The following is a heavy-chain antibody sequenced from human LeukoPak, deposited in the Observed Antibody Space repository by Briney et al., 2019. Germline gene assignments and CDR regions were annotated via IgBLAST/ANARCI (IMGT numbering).Heavy chain of an antibody. V-gene: IGHV4-59*08. D-gene: IGHD6-19*01. J-gene: IGHJ4*02. CDR3: ARLRGQWLVQGYFDC. CDR1: GGSISSYY. Sequence: PSETLSLTCTVSGGSISSYYWSWIRQPPGKGLEWIGYIYYSGSTSYNPSLKSRVTISVDTSKNQFSLKLSSVTAADTAVYYCARLRGQWLVQGYFDCWGQGTLVTVSS. CDR2: IYYSGST.